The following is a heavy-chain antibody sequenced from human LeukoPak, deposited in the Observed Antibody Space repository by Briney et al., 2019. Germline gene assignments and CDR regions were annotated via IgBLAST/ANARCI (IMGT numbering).Heavy chain of an antibody. CDR3: ARGGFDI. CDR1: GSTFSSYA. Sequence: GRSLRLSCAASGSTFSSYAMHWVRQAPGKGLEWVAVISYDGSNKYYADSVKGRFTISRDNSKNTLYLQMNSLRAEDTAVYYCARGGFDIWGQGTMVTVSS. J-gene: IGHJ3*02. V-gene: IGHV3-30-3*01. CDR2: ISYDGSNK.